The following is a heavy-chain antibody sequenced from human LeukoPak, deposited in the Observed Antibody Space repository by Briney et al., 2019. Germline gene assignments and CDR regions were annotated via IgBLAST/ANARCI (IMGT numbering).Heavy chain of an antibody. V-gene: IGHV4-39*07. Sequence: SETLSLTCSVSSGSISSSSNYYWGCIRQPPGKGLEWIGSIYTSGSTYYNTSLKSRVTISVDTSKNQFSLKLSSVTAADTAVYYCARLLVFSGPISSSWAYYMDVWGKGTTVTVSS. CDR2: IYTSGST. CDR3: ARLLVFSGPISSSWAYYMDV. CDR1: SGSISSSSNYY. J-gene: IGHJ6*03. D-gene: IGHD6-13*01.